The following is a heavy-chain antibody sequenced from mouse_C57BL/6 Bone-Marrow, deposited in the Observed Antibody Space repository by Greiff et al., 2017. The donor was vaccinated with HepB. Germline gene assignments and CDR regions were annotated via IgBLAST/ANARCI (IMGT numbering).Heavy chain of an antibody. CDR2: ISNGGGST. V-gene: IGHV5-12*01. Sequence: EVMLVESGGGLVQPGGSLKLSCAASGFTFSDYYMYWVRQTPEKRLEWVAYISNGGGSTYYPATVKGRFTISRDNAKNTLYLQLSRLKSEDTAMYYCARHAPYYYGSSYGYFDVWGTGTTVTVSS. CDR1: GFTFSDYY. J-gene: IGHJ1*03. D-gene: IGHD1-1*01. CDR3: ARHAPYYYGSSYGYFDV.